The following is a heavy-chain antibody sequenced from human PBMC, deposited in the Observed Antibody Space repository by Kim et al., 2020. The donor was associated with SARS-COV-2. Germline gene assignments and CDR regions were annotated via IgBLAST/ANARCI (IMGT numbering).Heavy chain of an antibody. J-gene: IGHJ3*01. Sequence: GTTTYHPSLKSRVTLSVDTSKKQFSLKLRSVTAADTALYYCARGRGAFDLWGQGTMVTVSS. D-gene: IGHD3-10*01. CDR2: GTT. V-gene: IGHV4-59*09. CDR3: ARGRGAFDL.